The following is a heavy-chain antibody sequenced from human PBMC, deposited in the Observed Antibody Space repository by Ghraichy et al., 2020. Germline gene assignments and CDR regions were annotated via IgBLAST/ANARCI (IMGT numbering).Heavy chain of an antibody. J-gene: IGHJ4*02. CDR1: GFTFSSYG. Sequence: ASVKVSCKASGFTFSSYGINWVRQAPGQGLEWMGWISGYRGHTKYVEELQGRVSITTDTSTSTTYMELRSLRSDDTAMYYCARGAYSYGYEYFDYWGQGTLVTVSS. CDR3: ARGAYSYGYEYFDY. D-gene: IGHD2-2*03. CDR2: ISGYRGHT. V-gene: IGHV1-18*01.